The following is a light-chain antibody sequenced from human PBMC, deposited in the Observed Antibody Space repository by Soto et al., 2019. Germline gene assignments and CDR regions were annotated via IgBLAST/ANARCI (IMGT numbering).Light chain of an antibody. CDR1: QSVSSNY. CDR3: QQYGRSPFT. J-gene: IGKJ3*01. Sequence: EIVMTQSPATLSVSPGDTATLSCRASQSVSSNYVAWFHHKPGQAPRLLIYGASSRATGVPDRFSASGSGTDFTLTISRLEPEDFAVYYCQQYGRSPFTFGPGTKVDIK. V-gene: IGKV3-20*01. CDR2: GAS.